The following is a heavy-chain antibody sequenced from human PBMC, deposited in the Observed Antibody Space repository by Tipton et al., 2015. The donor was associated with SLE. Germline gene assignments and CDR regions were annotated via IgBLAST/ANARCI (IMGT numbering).Heavy chain of an antibody. CDR1: GFTFGDYA. CDR3: TRSGRLPPVY. J-gene: IGHJ4*02. CDR2: IRSKAYGGAT. Sequence: SLRLSCTASGFTFGDYAMSWVRQAPGKGLEWVGFIRSKAYGGATDYAASVKGRFTISRDDSKSIAYLQMNSLKTEDTAVYYCTRSGRLPPVYWGQGTLVTVSS. D-gene: IGHD1-26*01. V-gene: IGHV3-49*04.